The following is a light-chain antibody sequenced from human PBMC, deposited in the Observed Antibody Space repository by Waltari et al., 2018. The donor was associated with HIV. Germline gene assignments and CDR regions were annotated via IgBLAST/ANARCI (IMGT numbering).Light chain of an antibody. Sequence: QSALTQPASVFGSPGQSITIFCTGTSNDIGMYDLVSWHRQQPGKAPQALLYGVSKMPSGISSRFSGSTSARETAVLTISGLRSGDEADYYFAVWDDTLNGPVFGGGTRVTVL. V-gene: IGLV2-14*01. J-gene: IGLJ2*01. CDR3: AVWDDTLNGPV. CDR2: GVS. CDR1: SNDIGMYDL.